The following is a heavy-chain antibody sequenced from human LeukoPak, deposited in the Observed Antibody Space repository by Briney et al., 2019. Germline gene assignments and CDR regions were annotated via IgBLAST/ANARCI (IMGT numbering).Heavy chain of an antibody. V-gene: IGHV1-18*01. Sequence: GASVKVSCKASGYTFISYGISWVRQAPGQGPEWMGWISGDKGNTNYAQKFQGRVTMTTDTSTSTAYMELRSLRSDDTAVYYCAREGSYYDSSGYPLDAFDIWGQGTTVTVSS. CDR1: GYTFISYG. CDR3: AREGSYYDSSGYPLDAFDI. CDR2: ISGDKGNT. D-gene: IGHD3-22*01. J-gene: IGHJ3*02.